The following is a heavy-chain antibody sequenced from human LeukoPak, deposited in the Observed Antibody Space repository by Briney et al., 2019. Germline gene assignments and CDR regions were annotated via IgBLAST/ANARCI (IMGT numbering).Heavy chain of an antibody. D-gene: IGHD2-2*01. J-gene: IGHJ4*02. CDR3: ARRGYCISTSCSLDY. CDR2: INPSGGSP. V-gene: IGHV1-46*01. CDR1: GYTFSSYY. Sequence: ASVKVSCKASGYTFSSYYIHWVRQAPEQGLEWMEIINPSGGSPSYAQKFQGRVTLTRDTSTSTVYMDLSSLRSEDTAVYYCARRGYCISTSCSLDYWGQGTLVTVSS.